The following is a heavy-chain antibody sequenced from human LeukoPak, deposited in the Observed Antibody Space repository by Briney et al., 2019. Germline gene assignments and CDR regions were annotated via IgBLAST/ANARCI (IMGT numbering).Heavy chain of an antibody. J-gene: IGHJ4*02. Sequence: GGSLRLSCAASGFTFSSYSMNWVRQAPGKGLEWVSSISSSSSYIYYADSVKGRFTISRDNAKNSLYLQMNSLRAEDTAVYYCAKEGYYYDSSGPRGFDYWGQGTLVTVSS. V-gene: IGHV3-21*01. CDR1: GFTFSSYS. D-gene: IGHD3-22*01. CDR2: ISSSSSYI. CDR3: AKEGYYYDSSGPRGFDY.